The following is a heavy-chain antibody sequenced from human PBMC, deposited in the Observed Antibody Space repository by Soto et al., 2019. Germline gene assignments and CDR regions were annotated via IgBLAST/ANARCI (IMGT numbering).Heavy chain of an antibody. CDR1: GYTFTSYG. D-gene: IGHD3-22*01. V-gene: IGHV1-18*04. CDR3: ARRRSGDYYDSSVPKTYYLDY. CDR2: ISAYNGNT. Sequence: ASVKVSCKASGYTFTSYGISWVRQAPGQGLEWMGWISAYNGNTNYAQKLQGRVTMTTDTSTSTAYMELRSLRSDDTAVYYCARRRSGDYYDSSVPKTYYLDYWGQGTLVTVSS. J-gene: IGHJ4*02.